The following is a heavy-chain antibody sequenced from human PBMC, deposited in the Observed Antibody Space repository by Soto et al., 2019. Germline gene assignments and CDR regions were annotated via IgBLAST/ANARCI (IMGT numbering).Heavy chain of an antibody. CDR2: TFYRSKWYN. Sequence: SEPLSLTCAISGDSVSSNSAAWNWIRQSPSRGLEWLGRTFYRSKWYNDYAVSVKSRITINPDTSKNQFSLQLNSVTPEDTAVYYCAREDSSGWYEEFYFYYYGMDVWGQGTTVTVSS. J-gene: IGHJ6*02. CDR3: AREDSSGWYEEFYFYYYGMDV. CDR1: GDSVSSNSAA. V-gene: IGHV6-1*01. D-gene: IGHD6-19*01.